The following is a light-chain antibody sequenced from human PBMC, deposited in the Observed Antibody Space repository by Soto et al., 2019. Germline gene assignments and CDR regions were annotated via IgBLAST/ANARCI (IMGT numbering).Light chain of an antibody. CDR3: QQYNSFIWT. CDR1: QSISSW. V-gene: IGKV1-5*03. J-gene: IGKJ1*01. CDR2: KAS. Sequence: DLQMPQSPSPLSASVGDRVTIICRASQSISSWLAWYQQKPGKAPKLLISKASNLDSGVPSRFSGSGSGTEFNLTISSLQPEDFATYYCQQYNSFIWTFGRGTKVDIK.